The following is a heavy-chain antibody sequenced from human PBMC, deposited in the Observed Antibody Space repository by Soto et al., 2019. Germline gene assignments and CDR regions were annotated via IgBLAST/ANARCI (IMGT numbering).Heavy chain of an antibody. CDR2: IKSKTDGGTT. D-gene: IGHD2-2*01. J-gene: IGHJ6*03. Sequence: GGSLRLSCAASGFTFSNAWMSWVRQAPGKGLEWVGRIKSKTDGGTTDYAAPVKGRFTISRDDSKNTLYLQMNSLKTEDTAVYYCTTAYCSSTSCYGEYYYYYYMDAWGKGTTVTVSS. CDR3: TTAYCSSTSCYGEYYYYYYMDA. V-gene: IGHV3-15*01. CDR1: GFTFSNAW.